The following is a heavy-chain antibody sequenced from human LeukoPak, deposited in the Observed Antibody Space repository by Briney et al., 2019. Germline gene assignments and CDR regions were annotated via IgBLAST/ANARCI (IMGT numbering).Heavy chain of an antibody. CDR3: AKRLEWELSHFDY. J-gene: IGHJ4*02. CDR1: GFTFSDYY. Sequence: PGGSLRLSCAASGFTFSDYYMSWVRQAPGKGLEWVSIISGSGGSTYYADSVKGRFTVSRDNSKNTLYLQMNSLRAEDTAVYYCAKRLEWELSHFDYWGQGILVTVSS. D-gene: IGHD1-26*01. V-gene: IGHV3-23*01. CDR2: ISGSGGST.